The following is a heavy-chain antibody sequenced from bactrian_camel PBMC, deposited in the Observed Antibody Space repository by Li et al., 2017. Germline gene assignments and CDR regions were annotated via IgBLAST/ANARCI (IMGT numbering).Heavy chain of an antibody. V-gene: IGHV3S53*01. CDR2: IQRRAGST. CDR1: GDSDSSNC. D-gene: IGHD2*01. J-gene: IGHJ4*01. CDR3: ATDRTGQYCGGGYQRRLE. Sequence: HVQLVESGGGSVQAGGSLRLSCAASGDSDSSNCMAWFRQASGKLRERVAVIQRRAGSTGYLDSVQGRFAISQDNAKNTVYLQMNNLKPEDTAIYTCATDRTGQYCGGGYQRRLEWGQGTQVTVS.